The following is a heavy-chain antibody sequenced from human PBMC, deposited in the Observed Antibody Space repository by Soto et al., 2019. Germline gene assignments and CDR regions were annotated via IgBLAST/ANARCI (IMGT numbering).Heavy chain of an antibody. Sequence: QVQLVQSGAEVKKPGASVKVSCKASGYTFTSYAMHWVRQAPGQRLEWMGWINAGNGNTKYSQKFQGRVTITRDTSASTAYMELSSLRSEDTAVYYWARTKHPEDYYGSGSYPHYWGQGTLVTVSS. V-gene: IGHV1-3*01. CDR1: GYTFTSYA. CDR3: ARTKHPEDYYGSGSYPHY. D-gene: IGHD3-10*01. J-gene: IGHJ4*02. CDR2: INAGNGNT.